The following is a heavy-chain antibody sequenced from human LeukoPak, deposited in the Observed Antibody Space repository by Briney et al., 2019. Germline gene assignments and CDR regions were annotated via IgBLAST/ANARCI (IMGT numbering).Heavy chain of an antibody. V-gene: IGHV1-2*02. CDR3: ARAADSSSWYGGGSDY. Sequence: ASVKVSCKASGYTFTRYYMHWVRQAPGQGLEWMGWINPNSGGTNYAQKFQGRVTMTRDTSISTAYMELSRLRSDDTAVYYCARAADSSSWYGGGSDYWGQGTLVTVSS. D-gene: IGHD6-13*01. CDR1: GYTFTRYY. J-gene: IGHJ4*02. CDR2: INPNSGGT.